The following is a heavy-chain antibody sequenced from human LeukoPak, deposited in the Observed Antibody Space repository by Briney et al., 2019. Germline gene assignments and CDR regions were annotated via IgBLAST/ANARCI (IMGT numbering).Heavy chain of an antibody. CDR2: IYYSGST. Sequence: SSETLSLTCTVSGGSISSYYWTWIRQPPGEGLECIGYIYYSGSTNYNPSLKSRVTISVDTSKNQFSLKLSSVTAAGTAVYYCARRGLGYCSSSSCLPYAFDIWGQGTMVTVSS. CDR3: ARRGLGYCSSSSCLPYAFDI. V-gene: IGHV4-59*12. CDR1: GGSISSYY. D-gene: IGHD2-2*01. J-gene: IGHJ3*02.